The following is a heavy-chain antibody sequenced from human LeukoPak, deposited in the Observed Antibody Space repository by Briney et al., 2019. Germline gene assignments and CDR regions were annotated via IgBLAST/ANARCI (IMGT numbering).Heavy chain of an antibody. CDR2: ISSSSSTI. CDR1: GFTFSSYS. Sequence: PGGSLRLSCAASGFTFSSYSMSWVRQAPEKGLEWVSYISSSSSTIYYADSVKGRFTISRDNAKNSLYLQMNSLRAEDTAVYYCARVAPYCSSTSCYNYYYYYMGVWGKGTTVTVSS. V-gene: IGHV3-48*01. J-gene: IGHJ6*03. D-gene: IGHD2-2*02. CDR3: ARVAPYCSSTSCYNYYYYYMGV.